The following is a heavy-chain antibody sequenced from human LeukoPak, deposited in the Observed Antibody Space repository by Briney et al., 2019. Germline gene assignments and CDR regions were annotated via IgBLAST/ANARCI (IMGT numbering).Heavy chain of an antibody. V-gene: IGHV3-15*01. D-gene: IGHD1-26*01. CDR2: IKSKTDGGTT. J-gene: IGHJ4*02. Sequence: GGSLRLSCAASGFTFTSYWMSWVRQAPGKGLEWVGRIKSKTDGGTTDYAAPVKGRFTISRDDSKNTLYLQMNSLRTEDTAVYYCTISPPGLGATWSNYWGQGTLVTVSS. CDR1: GFTFTSYW. CDR3: TISPPGLGATWSNY.